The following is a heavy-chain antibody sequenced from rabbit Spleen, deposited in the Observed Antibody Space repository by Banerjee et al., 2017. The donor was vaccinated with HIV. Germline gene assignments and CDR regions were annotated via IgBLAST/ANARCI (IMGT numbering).Heavy chain of an antibody. Sequence: QSLEESGGDLVKPGTSLTLTCTASGFDFSSNVMCWVRQAPGKGLEWIAYIVNSSGRTYYASWAKGRFTISKTSSTTVTLQMTSLTAADTATYFCARGIAYGYAGDSYPPYGMDLWGQGTLVTVS. J-gene: IGHJ6*01. V-gene: IGHV1S40*01. D-gene: IGHD6-1*01. CDR1: GFDFSSNV. CDR2: IVNSSGRT. CDR3: ARGIAYGYAGDSYPPYGMDL.